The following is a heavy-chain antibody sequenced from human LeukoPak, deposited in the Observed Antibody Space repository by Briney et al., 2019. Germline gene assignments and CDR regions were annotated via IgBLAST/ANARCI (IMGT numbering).Heavy chain of an antibody. Sequence: GGSLRLSCAAAGFTFSSYAMHWVRQAPGKGLEYVSAISSNGGRTYYANSVKGRFTISRDNSKNTLYLQMGSLRAEDMAVYYCARDHSSGWYGYFDYWGQGTLVTVSS. CDR3: ARDHSSGWYGYFDY. J-gene: IGHJ4*02. CDR1: GFTFSSYA. D-gene: IGHD6-19*01. V-gene: IGHV3-64*01. CDR2: ISSNGGRT.